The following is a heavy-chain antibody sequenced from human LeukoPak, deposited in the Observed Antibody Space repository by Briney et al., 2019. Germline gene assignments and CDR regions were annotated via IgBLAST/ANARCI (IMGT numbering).Heavy chain of an antibody. CDR2: ISSSTTYI. J-gene: IGHJ4*02. CDR1: EFIFSSYS. Sequence: PGGSLRLSCAASEFIFSSYSMNWVRQAPGKGLEWVSSISSSTTYIYYADSVKGRFTISRDNAKNSLYLQMNSLRAEDTAVYYCASGVNYFDYWGQGTLVTVSS. D-gene: IGHD3-3*01. CDR3: ASGVNYFDY. V-gene: IGHV3-21*01.